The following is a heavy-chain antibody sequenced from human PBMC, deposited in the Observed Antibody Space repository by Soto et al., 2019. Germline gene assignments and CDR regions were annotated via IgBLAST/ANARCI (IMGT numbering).Heavy chain of an antibody. CDR3: VPEPPQIVEAGTNPYQFDL. CDR1: GFNFNTYW. D-gene: IGHD1-26*01. Sequence: PVGSLRLSCAASGFNFNTYWMHWVRQAPGKGLVWVSRINTDGSSIIYVDSVKGRFTISRDNAKNTLYLQMNNLRAEDTAVYYCVPEPPQIVEAGTNPYQFDLWGQGALVTVSS. J-gene: IGHJ4*02. CDR2: INTDGSSI. V-gene: IGHV3-74*01.